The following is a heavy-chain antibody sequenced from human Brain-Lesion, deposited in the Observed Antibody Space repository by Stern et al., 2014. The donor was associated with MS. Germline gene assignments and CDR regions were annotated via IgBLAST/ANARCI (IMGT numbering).Heavy chain of an antibody. CDR3: ARDQRGITIFGVVTDYYYLGMDV. Sequence: MQLEESGAEVKKPGASVKVSCKTSGYIFTGYYIHWVRQDPGQGLEWMAWINPHTGGTTYAQKFQGRVTMSRDTSISTAYVELSSLTSDDTAVYYCARDQRGITIFGVVTDYYYLGMDVWGQGTTVTVSS. CDR2: INPHTGGT. J-gene: IGHJ6*02. V-gene: IGHV1-2*02. D-gene: IGHD3-3*01. CDR1: GYIFTGYY.